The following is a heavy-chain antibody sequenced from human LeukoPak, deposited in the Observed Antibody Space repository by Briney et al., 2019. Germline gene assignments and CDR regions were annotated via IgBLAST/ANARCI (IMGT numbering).Heavy chain of an antibody. J-gene: IGHJ4*02. CDR2: IRYDGSNK. V-gene: IGHV3-30*02. D-gene: IGHD6-6*01. CDR1: GFTFSSYG. CDR3: ARGRLYSSSSLADY. Sequence: GGSLRLSCAASGFTFSSYGMHWVRQAPGKGLEWVAFIRYDGSNKYYAGSVKGRFTISRDNSKNTLYLQMNSLRAEDTAVYYCARGRLYSSSSLADYWGQGTLVTVSS.